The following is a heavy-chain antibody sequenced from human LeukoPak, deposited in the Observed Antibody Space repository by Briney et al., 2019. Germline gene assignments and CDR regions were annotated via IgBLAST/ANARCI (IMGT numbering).Heavy chain of an antibody. CDR2: IRVSGGTT. V-gene: IGHV3-23*01. CDR1: GFTFSSYG. J-gene: IGHJ4*02. D-gene: IGHD3-10*01. Sequence: GGSLRLSCAASGFTFSSYGMSWVRQAPGKGLQWVSGIRVSGGTTHYADSVKGRFTISRDNSKHTLYLQMNSLRAEDTALYYCTKGFYDSGSSLSALDHWGQGTLVTVSS. CDR3: TKGFYDSGSSLSALDH.